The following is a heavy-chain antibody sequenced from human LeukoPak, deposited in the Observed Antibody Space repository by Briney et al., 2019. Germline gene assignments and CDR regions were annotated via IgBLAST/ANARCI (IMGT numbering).Heavy chain of an antibody. V-gene: IGHV1-69*04. CDR2: IIPIFGIA. CDR3: ARDASLEGESHYGMDV. Sequence: ASVKVSCKASGGTFSSYAISWVRQAPGQGLEWMGRIIPIFGIANYAQKFQGRVTITADKSTSTAYVELSSLRSEDTAVYYCARDASLEGESHYGMDVWGQGTTVTVSS. D-gene: IGHD3-16*01. J-gene: IGHJ6*02. CDR1: GGTFSSYA.